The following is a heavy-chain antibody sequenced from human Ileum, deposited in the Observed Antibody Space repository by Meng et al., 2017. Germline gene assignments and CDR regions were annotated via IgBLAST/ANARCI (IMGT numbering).Heavy chain of an antibody. Sequence: QGAVPELGPRLVRPSETLSLARSVSGGSVSSGSYYWSWIRQPPGKGLEWIGHIYYSGSTNYNPSLKSRVTISVDMSKNQFSLKLNSVTAADTAIYFCARSSTSPASYFFDYWGQGTLVTVSS. CDR3: ARSSTSPASYFFDY. V-gene: IGHV4-61*01. CDR1: GGSVSSGSYY. D-gene: IGHD6-6*01. CDR2: IYYSGST. J-gene: IGHJ4*02.